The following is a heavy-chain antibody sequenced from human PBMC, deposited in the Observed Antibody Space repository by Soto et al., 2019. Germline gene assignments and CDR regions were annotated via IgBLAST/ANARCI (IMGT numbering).Heavy chain of an antibody. J-gene: IGHJ4*02. CDR1: GFTFSSYS. CDR2: ISSSSSTI. D-gene: IGHD2-8*01. V-gene: IGHV3-48*02. Sequence: GGSLRLSCAASGFTFSSYSMNWVRQAPGKGLEWVSYISSSSSTIYYADSVKGRFTISRDNAKNSLYLQMNSLRDEDTAVYYCARDHCTNGVSYFDYWGQGTLVTVSS. CDR3: ARDHCTNGVSYFDY.